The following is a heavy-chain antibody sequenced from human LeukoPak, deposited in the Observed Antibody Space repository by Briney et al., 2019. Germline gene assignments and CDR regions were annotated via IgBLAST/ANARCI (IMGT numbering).Heavy chain of an antibody. D-gene: IGHD4-23*01. CDR3: AKQRGMYYGGNLAEYFQH. CDR2: ISGNGGST. CDR1: GFTLSFYA. J-gene: IGHJ1*01. V-gene: IGHV3-64D*06. Sequence: GGSLRLSCSGSGFTLSFYAMHWVRQAPGKGLEYVSAISGNGGSTYYADSVKGRFTISRDNSRDTLYLQMSSLRAEDTAVYYCAKQRGMYYGGNLAEYFQHWGQGTLVTVSS.